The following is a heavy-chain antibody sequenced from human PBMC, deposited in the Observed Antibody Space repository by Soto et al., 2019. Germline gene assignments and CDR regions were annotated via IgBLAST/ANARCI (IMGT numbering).Heavy chain of an antibody. J-gene: IGHJ4*02. Sequence: LRLSCAASGFTFSDYYMSWIRQAPGKGLEWVSYISSSGSTIYYADSVKGRFTISRDDAKNSLYLQMNSLRAEDTAVYYCARAIPRNWNYYDSSGNCYFDYWGQGTLVTVSS. CDR1: GFTFSDYY. CDR2: ISSSGSTI. V-gene: IGHV3-11*01. CDR3: ARAIPRNWNYYDSSGNCYFDY. D-gene: IGHD3-22*01.